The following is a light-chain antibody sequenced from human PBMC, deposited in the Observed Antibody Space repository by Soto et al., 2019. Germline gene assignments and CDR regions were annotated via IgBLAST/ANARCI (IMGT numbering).Light chain of an antibody. CDR1: QGIRSY. CDR3: QQLNIFPPLFT. Sequence: DIQLTQSPFFLSASVGDRVTITCRAIQGIRSYLAWYQQRPGKAPELLIYGASTLRTGVASRFSGSGSGTEFTLTISSLQPEDFATYFCQQLNIFPPLFTFGPGTKVDIK. V-gene: IGKV1-9*01. CDR2: GAS. J-gene: IGKJ3*01.